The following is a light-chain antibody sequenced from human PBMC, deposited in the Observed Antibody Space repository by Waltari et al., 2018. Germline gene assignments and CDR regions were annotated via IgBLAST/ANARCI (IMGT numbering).Light chain of an antibody. J-gene: IGLJ2*01. CDR2: EVT. CDR1: NSDVGSYNL. V-gene: IGLV2-23*02. Sequence: QSALTQPASVSGSPGQSITISCTVTNSDVGSYNLVSWYQQHPGKAPNLTLYEVTKRHSRVPNRFSGSKSGNTASLTISGLQAEDEADYYCSSYAGGSTVIFGGGTKVTVL. CDR3: SSYAGGSTVI.